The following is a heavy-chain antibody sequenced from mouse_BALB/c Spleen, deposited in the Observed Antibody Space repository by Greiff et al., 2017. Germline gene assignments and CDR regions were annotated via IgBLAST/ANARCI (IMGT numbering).Heavy chain of an antibody. CDR1: GFSLTSYG. D-gene: IGHD2-14*01. V-gene: IGHV2-9*02. CDR3: ARGAYYRYDDAMDY. CDR2: IWAGGST. J-gene: IGHJ4*01. Sequence: QVQLKQSGPGLVAPSQSLSITCTVSGFSLTSYGVHWVRQPPGKGLEWLGVIWAGGSTNYNSALMSRLSIRKDNSKSQVFLKMNSLQTDATAMYYCARGAYYRYDDAMDYWGQGTSVTVSS.